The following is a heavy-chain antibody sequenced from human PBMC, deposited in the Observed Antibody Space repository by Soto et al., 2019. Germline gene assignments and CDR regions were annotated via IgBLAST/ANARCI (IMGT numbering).Heavy chain of an antibody. D-gene: IGHD5-18*01. V-gene: IGHV3-11*01. CDR3: TTERPDTPMVFDY. CDR2: ISDTGRSI. J-gene: IGHJ4*02. CDR1: GVDFRGSY. Sequence: PGGSLRLSCVASGVDFRGSYMNWIRQAPGKGLEWISYISDTGRSIHYADSVKGRFVISRDNSKDSLYLQMNNLKTEGTVIYYCTTERPDTPMVFDYWGQGTLVTVSS.